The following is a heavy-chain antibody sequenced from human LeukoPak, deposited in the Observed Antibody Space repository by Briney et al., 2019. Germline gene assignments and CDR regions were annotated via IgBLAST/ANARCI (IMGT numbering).Heavy chain of an antibody. CDR3: ARDGVQFVEDY. CDR2: ISWNSGSI. V-gene: IGHV3-9*01. CDR1: GFTFDDYA. Sequence: PGGSLRLSCAASGFTFDDYAMHWVRQAPGKGLEWVSGISWNSGSIGYADSVKGRFTISRDNAKNSLYLQMNSLRAEDTAVYYCARDGVQFVEDYWGQGTLVTVSS. J-gene: IGHJ4*02. D-gene: IGHD5-24*01.